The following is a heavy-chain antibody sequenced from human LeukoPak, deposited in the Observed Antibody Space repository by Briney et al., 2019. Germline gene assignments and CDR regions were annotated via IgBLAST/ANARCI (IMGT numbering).Heavy chain of an antibody. D-gene: IGHD6-19*01. CDR3: ARGSGSFDY. Sequence: PGGSLRLSCAASGFTFRNYAMHWVRQAPGKGLDWVAVMSYDGSNKNYADSVKGRFTISRDNSKNTLYLQMNSLRVEDTAVYYCARGSGSFDYWGQGTLVTVSS. V-gene: IGHV3-30-3*01. J-gene: IGHJ4*02. CDR2: MSYDGSNK. CDR1: GFTFRNYA.